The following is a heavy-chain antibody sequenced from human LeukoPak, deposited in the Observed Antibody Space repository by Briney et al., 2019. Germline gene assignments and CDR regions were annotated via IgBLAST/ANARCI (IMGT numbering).Heavy chain of an antibody. V-gene: IGHV3-30*18. D-gene: IGHD3-10*01. CDR1: GFTFSSYG. Sequence: GGSLRRSCAASGFTFSSYGMHWVRQAPGKGLEWVALISYDGSNQYYTDSVKGRLTISRDNSKNTLCLQMNSLRAEDTAVYYCAKELFTGSYDAFDIWGQGTMVTVSS. CDR3: AKELFTGSYDAFDI. J-gene: IGHJ3*02. CDR2: ISYDGSNQ.